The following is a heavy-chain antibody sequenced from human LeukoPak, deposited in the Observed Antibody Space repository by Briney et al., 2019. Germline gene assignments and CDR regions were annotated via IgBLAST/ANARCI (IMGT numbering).Heavy chain of an antibody. CDR3: ARDYSGSYGWYYIDY. CDR2: INPSGGST. J-gene: IGHJ4*02. Sequence: ASVKVSCKASGYTFTSYYMHWVRQAPGQGLEWMGIINPSGGSTSYAQKFQGRVTMTRDTSISTAYMELSRLRSDDTAVYYCARDYSGSYGWYYIDYWGQGTLVTVSS. CDR1: GYTFTSYY. D-gene: IGHD5-18*01. V-gene: IGHV1-46*01.